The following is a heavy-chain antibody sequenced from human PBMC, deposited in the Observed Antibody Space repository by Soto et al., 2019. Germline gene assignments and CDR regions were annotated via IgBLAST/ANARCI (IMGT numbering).Heavy chain of an antibody. CDR2: ISGSGGST. Sequence: EVQLLESGGGLVQPGGSLRLSCAASGFTFSSYAMSWVRQAPGKGLEWVSAISGSGGSTYYADSVKGRFTISRDNSKNPLYLKMNSLRAEDTAVYCCANSAWVRGYFDYWGQGTLVTVSS. J-gene: IGHJ4*02. CDR1: GFTFSSYA. D-gene: IGHD3-10*01. V-gene: IGHV3-23*01. CDR3: ANSAWVRGYFDY.